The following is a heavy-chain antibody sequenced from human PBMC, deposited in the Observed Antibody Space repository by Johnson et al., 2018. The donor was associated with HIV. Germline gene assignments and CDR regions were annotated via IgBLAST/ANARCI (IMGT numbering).Heavy chain of an antibody. CDR1: GFTFSDYY. Sequence: QVQLVESGGGVVQPGGSLRLSCAASGFTFSDYYMSWIRQAPGKGLEWVSYISSSGTTIYYADSVKGRFTISRDNAKNSLYLQMNSLRAEDTALYYCARRSGITMISGDAFDIWGQGTMVTVSS. CDR3: ARRSGITMISGDAFDI. J-gene: IGHJ3*02. V-gene: IGHV3-11*01. D-gene: IGHD3-22*01. CDR2: ISSSGTTI.